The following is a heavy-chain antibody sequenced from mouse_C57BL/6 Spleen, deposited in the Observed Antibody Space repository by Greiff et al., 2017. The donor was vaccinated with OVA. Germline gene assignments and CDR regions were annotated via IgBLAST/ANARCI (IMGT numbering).Heavy chain of an antibody. D-gene: IGHD2-4*01. J-gene: IGHJ3*01. Sequence: EVQLVESGPGLVKPSQSLSLTCSVTGYSITSGYYWNWIRQFPGNKLEWMGYISYDGSNNYNPSLKNRISITRDTSKNQFFLKLNSVTTEDTATYYCARGGDDYDGGWFAYWGQGTLVTVSA. CDR1: GYSITSGYY. CDR3: ARGGDDYDGGWFAY. CDR2: ISYDGSN. V-gene: IGHV3-6*01.